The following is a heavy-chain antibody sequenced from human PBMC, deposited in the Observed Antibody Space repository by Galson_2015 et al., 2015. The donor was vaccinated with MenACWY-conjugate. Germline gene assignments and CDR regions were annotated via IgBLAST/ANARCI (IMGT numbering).Heavy chain of an antibody. V-gene: IGHV3-53*01. CDR2: ICSGTRT. J-gene: IGHJ5*02. Sequence: SLRLSCAASGFTVSTNCMSWVRQAPGKGLEWVSIICSGTRTFYADSVKGRFTISGDNSQNTVYLQMSSLRAEDTAMYYCARSGLGCGERWLDPWGQGTLVTVSS. CDR1: GFTVSTNC. CDR3: ARSGLGCGERWLDP. D-gene: IGHD2-21*01.